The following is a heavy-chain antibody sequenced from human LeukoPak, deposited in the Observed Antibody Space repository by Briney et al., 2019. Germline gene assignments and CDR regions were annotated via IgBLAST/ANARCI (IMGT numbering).Heavy chain of an antibody. J-gene: IGHJ4*02. V-gene: IGHV4-34*12. CDR3: ASSSLYYYDSSGYYLDY. CDR1: GGSFSGYY. CDR2: IIHSGST. Sequence: SSETLSLTCAVYGGSFSGYYWSWIRQPPGKGLEWIGEIIHSGSTNYNPSLKSRVTISVDTSKNQFSLKLSSVTAADTAVYYCASSSLYYYDSSGYYLDYWGQGTLVTVSS. D-gene: IGHD3-22*01.